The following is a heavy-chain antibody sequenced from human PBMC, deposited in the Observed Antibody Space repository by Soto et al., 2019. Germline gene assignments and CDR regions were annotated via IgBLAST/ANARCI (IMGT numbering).Heavy chain of an antibody. J-gene: IGHJ4*02. CDR3: ARRARPMECSGGSCYDPSFDY. V-gene: IGHV4-39*01. CDR2: IYYSGST. CDR1: GGSIGSSSYY. Sequence: LETLCVTWTVAGGSIGSSSYYWGCIRQPPGKGLEWIGSIYYSGSTYYNPSLKSRVTISVDTSKNQFSLKLSSVTAADTAVYYCARRARPMECSGGSCYDPSFDYWGQGTLVTVSS. D-gene: IGHD2-15*01.